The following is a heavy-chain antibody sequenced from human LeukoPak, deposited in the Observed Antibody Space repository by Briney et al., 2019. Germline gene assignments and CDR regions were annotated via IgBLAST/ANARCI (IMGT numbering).Heavy chain of an antibody. Sequence: GRSLRLSCAASGFTFDDYAMHWVRQTPGKGLEWVSGIGWNSGSIGYADSVKGRFTISRDNSKNTLYLQMNSLRAEDTAVYYCARAGATGYYWGQGTLVTVSS. CDR3: ARAGATGYY. CDR2: IGWNSGSI. V-gene: IGHV3-9*01. D-gene: IGHD3-10*01. CDR1: GFTFDDYA. J-gene: IGHJ4*02.